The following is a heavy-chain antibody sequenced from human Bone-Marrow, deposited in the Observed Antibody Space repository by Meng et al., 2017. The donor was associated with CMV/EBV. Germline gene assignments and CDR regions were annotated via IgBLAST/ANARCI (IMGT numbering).Heavy chain of an antibody. CDR1: GYTFTGYD. J-gene: IGHJ4*02. V-gene: IGHV1-2*02. Sequence: ASVKVSCKASGYTFTGYDMHWVRQAPGQGLEWMGWINPNSGGTNYAQKFQGRVTMTRDTSISTAYMELSRLRSDDTAVYYCASEHKGGYSSGWYPDYWGQGTLVTVSS. D-gene: IGHD6-19*01. CDR3: ASEHKGGYSSGWYPDY. CDR2: INPNSGGT.